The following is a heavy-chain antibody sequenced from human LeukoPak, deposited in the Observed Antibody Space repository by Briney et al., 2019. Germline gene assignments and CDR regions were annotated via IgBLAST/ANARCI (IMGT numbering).Heavy chain of an antibody. D-gene: IGHD5-24*01. Sequence: SETLSLTCAVYGGSFSGYYWSWIRQPPGKGLEWIGEINHSGSTNYNPSLKSRVTISVDTSKNQFSLKLSSVTAADTAVYYCARHSRDGPEGYWGQGTLVTVSS. V-gene: IGHV4-34*01. J-gene: IGHJ4*02. CDR1: GGSFSGYY. CDR3: ARHSRDGPEGY. CDR2: INHSGST.